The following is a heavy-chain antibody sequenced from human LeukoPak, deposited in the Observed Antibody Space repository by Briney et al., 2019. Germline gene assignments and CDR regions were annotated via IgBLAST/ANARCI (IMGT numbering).Heavy chain of an antibody. CDR2: IYYSGST. D-gene: IGHD1-26*01. J-gene: IGHJ4*02. V-gene: IGHV4-59*01. Sequence: PSEILSLTCSVSGGSISSYYWSWIRQPPGKGLEWTGYIYYSGSTNYNPSLKSRVTISVDTSKNQFSLKLSSVTAADTAVYYCARCRLESGSYYYFDYWGQGTLVTVSS. CDR3: ARCRLESGSYYYFDY. CDR1: GGSISSYY.